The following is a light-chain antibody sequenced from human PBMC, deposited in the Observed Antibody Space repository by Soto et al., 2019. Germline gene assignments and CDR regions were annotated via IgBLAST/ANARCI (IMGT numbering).Light chain of an antibody. CDR1: QTISSW. J-gene: IGKJ1*01. Sequence: DIQLTQSPSTLSASVGDRVTITCRASQTISSWLAWYQQKPGKAHNLLIYETSNLESGVPSRFSGSGSGTEFTLTISSLQPDDFATYYCQYYNDYCWTFGQGTKVEIK. CDR3: QYYNDYCWT. V-gene: IGKV1-5*03. CDR2: ETS.